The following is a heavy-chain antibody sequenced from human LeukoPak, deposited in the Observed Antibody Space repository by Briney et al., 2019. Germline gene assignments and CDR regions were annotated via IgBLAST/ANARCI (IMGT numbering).Heavy chain of an antibody. Sequence: KPSETLSLTCAVYGGSFSGYYWSWIRQPPGKGLEWIGEINHSGSNNYNPSLKSRVTISVDTSKNQFSLKLSSVTAADTAVYYCASLTMIVVPWGQGTLVTVSS. V-gene: IGHV4-34*01. J-gene: IGHJ4*02. CDR3: ASLTMIVVP. CDR1: GGSFSGYY. CDR2: INHSGSN. D-gene: IGHD3-22*01.